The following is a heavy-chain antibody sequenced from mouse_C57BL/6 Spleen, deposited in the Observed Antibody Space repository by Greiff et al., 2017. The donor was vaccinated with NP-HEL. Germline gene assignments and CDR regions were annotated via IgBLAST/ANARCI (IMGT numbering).Heavy chain of an antibody. V-gene: IGHV14-4*01. Sequence: VQPKQSGAELVRPGASVKLSCTASGFNIKDDYMHWVKQRPEQGLEWIGWIDPENGDTEYASKFQGKATITADTSSNTAYLQLSSLTSEDTAVYYCTTMVTTDYFDYWGQGTTLTVSS. CDR2: IDPENGDT. CDR3: TTMVTTDYFDY. J-gene: IGHJ2*01. CDR1: GFNIKDDY. D-gene: IGHD2-2*01.